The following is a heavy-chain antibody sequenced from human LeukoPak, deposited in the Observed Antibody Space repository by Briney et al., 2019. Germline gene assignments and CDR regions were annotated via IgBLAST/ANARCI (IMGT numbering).Heavy chain of an antibody. Sequence: KTSETLSLTCTVSGGSISSYYWSWIRQPPGKGLECIAYIYYSGSTNYNPSLKSRVTISVDTSKNQFSLKLSSVTAADTAVYYCARRYGSGSSGTFDYWGQGTLVTVSS. D-gene: IGHD3-10*01. CDR1: GGSISSYY. CDR3: ARRYGSGSSGTFDY. J-gene: IGHJ4*02. V-gene: IGHV4-59*01. CDR2: IYYSGST.